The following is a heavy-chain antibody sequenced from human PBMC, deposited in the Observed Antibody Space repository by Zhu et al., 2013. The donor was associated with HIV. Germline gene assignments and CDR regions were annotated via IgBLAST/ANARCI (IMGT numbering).Heavy chain of an antibody. Sequence: QVQLVQSGAEVKKPGASVKVSCKASGYTFTGYYMHWVRQAPGQGLEWMGWINPNSGGTNYAQKFQGRVTMTRDTSISTAYMELSRLRSDDTAVYYCARVSIAARRGGGYWFDPWGQGTLVTVSS. D-gene: IGHD6-6*01. CDR2: INPNSGGT. V-gene: IGHV1-2*02. CDR3: ARVSIAARRGGGYWFDP. J-gene: IGHJ5*02. CDR1: GYTFTGYY.